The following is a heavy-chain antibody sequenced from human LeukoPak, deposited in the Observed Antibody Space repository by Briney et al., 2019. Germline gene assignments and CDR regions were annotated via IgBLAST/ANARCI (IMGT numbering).Heavy chain of an antibody. CDR2: IDPSDSYT. J-gene: IGHJ4*02. CDR3: ARRTSGRFGPEDY. CDR1: GYSFTSYW. D-gene: IGHD6-19*01. Sequence: GESLKISCKGSGYSFTSYWITWVRRVPGKGLEWVGRIDPSDSYTNFSPSFQGHVTISVDKSITTAYLQWSSLKASDTAIYYCARRTSGRFGPEDYWGQGTQVTVSS. V-gene: IGHV5-10-1*01.